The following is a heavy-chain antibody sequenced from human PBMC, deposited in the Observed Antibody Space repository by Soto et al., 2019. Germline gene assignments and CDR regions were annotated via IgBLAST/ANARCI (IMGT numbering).Heavy chain of an antibody. CDR3: ARDDCGGSRCSYYYGMDV. CDR1: GGSISSGDSY. D-gene: IGHD2-15*01. J-gene: IGHJ6*02. V-gene: IGHV4-30-4*01. CDR2: IYYSGSI. Sequence: SETLSLTCTVSGGSISSGDSYWSWIRQPPGKGLEWIGYIYYSGSIFYNPSLESRVSISVDTSKNQFSLKLSSVTAADTAVYYCARDDCGGSRCSYYYGMDVWGQGTTVTVSS.